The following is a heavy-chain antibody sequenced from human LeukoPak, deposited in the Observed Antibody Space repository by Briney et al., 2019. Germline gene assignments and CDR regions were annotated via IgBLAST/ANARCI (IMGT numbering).Heavy chain of an antibody. CDR3: ARGGVYRYVHFDY. D-gene: IGHD5-18*01. J-gene: IGHJ4*02. Sequence: HSGGSLTLSRSLSGFTSSRYWMHCVPAVPREGAGWVSRINSDGRSTTYPDSVKGRFTISSDNDNHTLFLQMNVLRAENAAVYYCARGGVYRYVHFDYWGQGTLVTVSS. CDR2: INSDGRST. CDR1: GFTSSRYW. V-gene: IGHV3-74*01.